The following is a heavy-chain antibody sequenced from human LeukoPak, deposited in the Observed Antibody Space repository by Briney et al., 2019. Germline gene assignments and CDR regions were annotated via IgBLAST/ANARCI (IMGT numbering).Heavy chain of an antibody. V-gene: IGHV3-48*01. Sequence: GGSLRLSCAASGFTFSSYSMNWVRQAPGKGLEWVSYISSSSSTIYYADSVKGRFTISRDNAKNSLYLQMNSLRAEDTAVYYCATGFQENYYDSSGPLRYFDYWGQGTLVTVSS. J-gene: IGHJ4*02. D-gene: IGHD3-22*01. CDR2: ISSSSSTI. CDR3: ATGFQENYYDSSGPLRYFDY. CDR1: GFTFSSYS.